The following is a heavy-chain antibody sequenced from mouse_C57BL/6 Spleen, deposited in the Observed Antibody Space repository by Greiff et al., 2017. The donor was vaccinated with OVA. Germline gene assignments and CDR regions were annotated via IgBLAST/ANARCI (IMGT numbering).Heavy chain of an antibody. D-gene: IGHD1-1*01. CDR1: GYTFTSYY. J-gene: IGHJ2*01. CDR2: IYPRDGST. CDR3: ARREGLLPYYFDY. Sequence: QVQLQQSGPELVKPGASVKLSCKASGYTFTSYYINWVKQRPGQGLEWIGWIYPRDGSTKYNEKFKGKATLTVDTSSSTAYMQLSSLTSEDSAVYYCARREGLLPYYFDYWGQGTTLTVSS. V-gene: IGHV1-85*01.